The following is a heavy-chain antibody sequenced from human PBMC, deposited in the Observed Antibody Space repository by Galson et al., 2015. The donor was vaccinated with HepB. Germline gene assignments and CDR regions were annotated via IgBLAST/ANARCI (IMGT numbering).Heavy chain of an antibody. V-gene: IGHV1-18*01. CDR3: ARDLWYYYDSSGYYDAFDI. D-gene: IGHD3-22*01. Sequence: SVKVSCKASGYTFINYGISWVRQAPGQGLEWMGWISAYNSNTNYAQKLQGRVTMTTDTSTTTAYMELRSLRSDDTAVYYCARDLWYYYDSSGYYDAFDIWGQGTMVTVSS. CDR1: GYTFINYG. J-gene: IGHJ3*02. CDR2: ISAYNSNT.